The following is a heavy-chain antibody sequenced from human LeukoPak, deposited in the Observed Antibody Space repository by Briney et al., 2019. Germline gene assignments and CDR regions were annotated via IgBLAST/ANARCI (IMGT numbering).Heavy chain of an antibody. CDR2: MNPNSGNT. CDR1: GYTFTSYD. J-gene: IGHJ5*02. CDR3: ARDGSGRYSSSYWFDP. V-gene: IGHV1-8*03. D-gene: IGHD6-6*01. Sequence: GASVKVSCKASGYTFTSYDINWVRQATGQGLEWMGWMNPNSGNTGYAQKFQGRVTITRNTSISTAYMELSSLRSEDTAVCYCARDGSGRYSSSYWFDPWGQGTLVTVSS.